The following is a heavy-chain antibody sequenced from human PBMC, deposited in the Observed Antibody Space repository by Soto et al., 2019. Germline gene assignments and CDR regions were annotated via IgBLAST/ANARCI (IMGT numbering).Heavy chain of an antibody. CDR2: ISGSGGST. J-gene: IGHJ5*02. Sequence: EVQLLESGGGLVQPGGSLRLSCVASGFTFSRYAMSWVRQAPGKGLEWVSAISGSGGSTHYADSVKGRFTISRDNSKNTLHLQMNSLRAEDTAVYYCAKSHCSSTSCYPLGNWFDPWCHGTLVTVSS. CDR3: AKSHCSSTSCYPLGNWFDP. D-gene: IGHD2-2*01. V-gene: IGHV3-23*01. CDR1: GFTFSRYA.